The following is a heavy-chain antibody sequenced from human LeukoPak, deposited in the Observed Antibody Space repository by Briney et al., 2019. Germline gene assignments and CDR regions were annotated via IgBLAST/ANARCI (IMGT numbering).Heavy chain of an antibody. V-gene: IGHV3-48*04. CDR3: ARGYDFWSARRGEFDY. J-gene: IGHJ4*02. CDR1: GFTFSSYS. D-gene: IGHD3-3*01. CDR2: ISSSSSTI. Sequence: PGGSLRLSCAASGFTFSSYSMNWVRQAPGKGLEWVSYISSSSSTIYYADSVKGRFTISRDNAKNSLYLQMNSLRAEDTAVYYCARGYDFWSARRGEFDYWGQGTLVTVSS.